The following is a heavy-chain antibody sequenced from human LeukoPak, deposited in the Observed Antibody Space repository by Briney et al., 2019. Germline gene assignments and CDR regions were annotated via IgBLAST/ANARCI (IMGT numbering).Heavy chain of an antibody. CDR1: GFTFKDYW. CDR3: ARGGGLDV. Sequence: GGSLRLSCAASGFTFKDYWMHWVRQAPGKGLVWVSRIKSDGSSTSYADSVKGRFTISRDNAKNTLYLQMSNLRAEDTAVYFCARGGGLDVWGQGATVTVSS. V-gene: IGHV3-74*01. D-gene: IGHD3-16*01. CDR2: IKSDGSST. J-gene: IGHJ6*02.